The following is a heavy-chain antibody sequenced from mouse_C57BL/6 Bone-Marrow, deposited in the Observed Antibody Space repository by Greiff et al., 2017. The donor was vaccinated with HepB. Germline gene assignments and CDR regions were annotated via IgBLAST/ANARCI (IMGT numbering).Heavy chain of an antibody. CDR1: GYTFTDYE. D-gene: IGHD2-3*01. CDR3: TRSDDGYYRYWFAY. J-gene: IGHJ3*01. V-gene: IGHV1-15*01. CDR2: IDPETGGT. Sequence: VQLQQSGAELVRPGASVTLSCKASGYTFTDYEMHWVKQTPVHGLEWIGAIDPETGGTAYNQKFKGKAILTADKSSSTAYMELLSLTSEDSAVYYCTRSDDGYYRYWFAYWGQGTLVTVSA.